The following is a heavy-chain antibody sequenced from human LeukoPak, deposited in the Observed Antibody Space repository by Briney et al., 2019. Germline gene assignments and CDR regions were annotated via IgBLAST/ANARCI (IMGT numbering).Heavy chain of an antibody. J-gene: IGHJ5*02. CDR3: AHEGGCCSSTSCYKNWFDP. D-gene: IGHD2-2*02. V-gene: IGHV1-2*02. Sequence: ASVKVSCKASGYTFTGYYMHWVRRAPGQGLEWMGWINPNSGGTNYAQKFQGRVTMTRDTSISTAYMELSRLRSDDTAVYYCAHEGGCCSSTSCYKNWFDPWGQGTLVTVPS. CDR2: INPNSGGT. CDR1: GYTFTGYY.